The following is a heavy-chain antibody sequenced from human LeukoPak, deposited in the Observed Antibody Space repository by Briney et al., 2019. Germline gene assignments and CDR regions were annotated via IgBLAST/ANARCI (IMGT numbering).Heavy chain of an antibody. CDR2: IIPIFGTA. CDR1: GGSFSSEA. V-gene: IGHV1-69*05. CDR3: GRKAGDCGGGSCYSIDY. Sequence: GASVKVSCKAFGGSFSSEAIRWARQAPGQGLEWIGGIIPIFGTANYAQKFQGRVTITTDESTSTAYMEVSSLRSEDTAVYYCGRKAGDCGGGSCYSIDYWGQGTLVTVSS. D-gene: IGHD2-15*01. J-gene: IGHJ4*02.